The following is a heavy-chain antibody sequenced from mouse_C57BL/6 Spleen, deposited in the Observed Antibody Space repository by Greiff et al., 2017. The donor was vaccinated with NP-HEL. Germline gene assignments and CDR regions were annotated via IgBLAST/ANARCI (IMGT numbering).Heavy chain of an antibody. CDR3: ARYKESKGDYAMDY. D-gene: IGHD1-3*01. CDR2: IRNKANGYTT. Sequence: EVKLMESGGGLVQPGGSLSLSCAASGFTFTDYYMSWVRQPPGKALEWLGFIRNKANGYTTEYSASVKGRFTISRDNSQSILYLQMNALRAEDSATYYCARYKESKGDYAMDYWGQGTSVTVSS. CDR1: GFTFTDYY. V-gene: IGHV7-3*01. J-gene: IGHJ4*01.